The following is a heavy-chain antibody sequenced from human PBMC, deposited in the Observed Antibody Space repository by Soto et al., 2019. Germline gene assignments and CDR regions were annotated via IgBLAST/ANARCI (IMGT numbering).Heavy chain of an antibody. V-gene: IGHV3-30*18. CDR2: ISYDGSNK. CDR1: GFTFSSYG. D-gene: IGHD5-12*01. J-gene: IGHJ4*02. CDR3: AKDGSALGYSGYDYLDY. Sequence: GGSLRLSCAASGFTFSSYGMHWVRQAPGKGLEWVAVISYDGSNKYYADSVKGRFTISRDNSKNTLYLQMNSLRAEDTAVYYCAKDGSALGYSGYDYLDYWGQGTLVTVSS.